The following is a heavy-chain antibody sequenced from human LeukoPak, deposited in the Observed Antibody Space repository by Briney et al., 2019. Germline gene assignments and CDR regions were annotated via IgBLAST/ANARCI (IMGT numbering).Heavy chain of an antibody. D-gene: IGHD1-20*01. CDR1: GGTFISYA. Sequence: ASVKVSCKASGGTFISYAISWVRQAPGQGLEWMGGIIPIFGTANYAQKFQGRVTITADESTSTAYMELSSLRSEDTAVYYCARDFRERRGITGPHGMDVWGQGTTVTVSS. CDR2: IIPIFGTA. CDR3: ARDFRERRGITGPHGMDV. J-gene: IGHJ6*02. V-gene: IGHV1-69*13.